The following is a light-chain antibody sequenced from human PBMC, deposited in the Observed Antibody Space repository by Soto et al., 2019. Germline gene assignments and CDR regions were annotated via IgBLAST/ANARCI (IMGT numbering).Light chain of an antibody. V-gene: IGKV3-20*01. CDR1: QSVSANY. CDR3: QQYGSSPRT. J-gene: IGKJ1*01. Sequence: EIVLTQSPGTLSLSPGERATLSCRSSQSVSANYLAWYQQKPAQAPRLLIYGASSRATGIPDRFSGSGSGTDFTLTINRLEPEDFAVYYCQQYGSSPRTFGQGTKVDIK. CDR2: GAS.